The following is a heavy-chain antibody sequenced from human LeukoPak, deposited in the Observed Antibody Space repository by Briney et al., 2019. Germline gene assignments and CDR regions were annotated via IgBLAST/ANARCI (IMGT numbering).Heavy chain of an antibody. D-gene: IGHD2-15*01. V-gene: IGHV1-2*02. CDR3: ATIVVSSQY. Sequence: ASVTVSCKTSGYTFTGSGYYIHWVRQAPGQGLEWMGWSNPNSGDTEYAQKFQGRVTMTRDTSISTAFLQLSRLRAEDTAIYYCATIVVSSQYWGQGTQVTVSS. CDR2: SNPNSGDT. CDR1: GYTFTGSGYY. J-gene: IGHJ4*02.